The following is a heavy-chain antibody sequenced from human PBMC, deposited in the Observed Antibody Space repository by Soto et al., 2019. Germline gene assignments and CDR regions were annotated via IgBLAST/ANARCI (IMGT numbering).Heavy chain of an antibody. CDR3: ASGLLIVATYYYYYMDV. Sequence: ASVKVSCKASGGTFSSYTISWVRQAPGQGLEWMGRIIPILGIANYAQKFQGRVTITADKSTSTAYMELSSLRSEDTAVYYCASGLLIVATYYYYYMDVWGKGTTVTVSS. J-gene: IGHJ6*03. V-gene: IGHV1-69*02. CDR2: IIPILGIA. CDR1: GGTFSSYT. D-gene: IGHD5-12*01.